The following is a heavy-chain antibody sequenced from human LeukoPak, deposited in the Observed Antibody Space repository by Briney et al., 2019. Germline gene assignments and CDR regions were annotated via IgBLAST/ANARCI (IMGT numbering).Heavy chain of an antibody. J-gene: IGHJ4*02. V-gene: IGHV3-23*01. CDR3: AKEIRSPLVFPVYFDY. CDR2: ISGSGGST. D-gene: IGHD2-21*01. Sequence: PGGSLRLSCAASGFTFSSYGMSWVRQAPGKGLEWVSAISGSGGSTYYADSVKGRFTISRDNSKNTLYLQMNSLRAEDTAVYYCAKEIRSPLVFPVYFDYWGQGTLVTVSS. CDR1: GFTFSSYG.